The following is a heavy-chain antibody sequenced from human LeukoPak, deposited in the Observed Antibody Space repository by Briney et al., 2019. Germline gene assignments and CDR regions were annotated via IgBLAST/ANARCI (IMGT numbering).Heavy chain of an antibody. J-gene: IGHJ4*01. V-gene: IGHV1-46*01. CDR1: RYTFTSYY. CDR3: ARTPVDLATDYFDY. CDR2: INPSGGST. Sequence: ASVKVSCKASRYTFTSYYMHWVRQAPGQGLEWMGIINPSGGSTSYAQRFQGRVTMTRDTSTSTVYMELSSLRSEDTAVYYCARTPVDLATDYFDYWGQEPWSPSPQ. D-gene: IGHD5-24*01.